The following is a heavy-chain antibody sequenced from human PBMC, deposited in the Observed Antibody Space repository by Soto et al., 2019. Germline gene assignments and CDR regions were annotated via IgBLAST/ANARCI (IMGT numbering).Heavy chain of an antibody. V-gene: IGHV5-51*01. CDR1: GYSFTSYW. Sequence: PGESLKISCQGSGYSFTSYWIGWVRQMPGKGLEWMGIIYPGDSDTRYSPSFQGQVTISADKSISTAYLQWSSLKASDTAMYYCARSVGATTAFYYYYGMDVWGQGTTVTVSS. CDR2: IYPGDSDT. D-gene: IGHD1-26*01. CDR3: ARSVGATTAFYYYYGMDV. J-gene: IGHJ6*02.